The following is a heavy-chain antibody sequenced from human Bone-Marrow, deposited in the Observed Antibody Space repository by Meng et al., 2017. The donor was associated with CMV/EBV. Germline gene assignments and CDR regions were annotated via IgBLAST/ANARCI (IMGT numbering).Heavy chain of an antibody. Sequence: SETLSLTCTVSGYSISSGYYWGWIRQPPGKGLEWIGSIYHSGSTYYNPSLKSRVTISVDTSKNQFSLKLSSVTAADTAVYYCARDRTVAAISYYGMDVWGQGTMVTGSS. V-gene: IGHV4-38-2*02. CDR3: ARDRTVAAISYYGMDV. D-gene: IGHD2-15*01. J-gene: IGHJ6*02. CDR2: IYHSGST. CDR1: GYSISSGYY.